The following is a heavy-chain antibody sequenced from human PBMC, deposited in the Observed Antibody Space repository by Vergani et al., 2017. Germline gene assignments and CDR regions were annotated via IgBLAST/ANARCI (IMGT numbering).Heavy chain of an antibody. V-gene: IGHV1-3*01. CDR1: GYTFTSYA. D-gene: IGHD5-12*01. CDR2: INAGNGNT. Sequence: QVQLVQSGAEVRQPGSSVKVSCKASGYTFTSYAMHWVRQAPGQRLEWMGWINAGNGNTKYSQKFQGRVTITRDTSASTAYMELSSLRSEDTAVYYCARGEPYSGYEYWGQGTLVTVSS. CDR3: ARGEPYSGYEY. J-gene: IGHJ4*02.